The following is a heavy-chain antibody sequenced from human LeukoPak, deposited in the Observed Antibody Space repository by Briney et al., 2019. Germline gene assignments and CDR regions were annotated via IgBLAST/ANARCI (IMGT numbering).Heavy chain of an antibody. V-gene: IGHV4-31*03. CDR2: IYYSGST. CDR1: GGSISSGGYY. J-gene: IGHJ4*02. D-gene: IGHD6-13*01. CDR3: ASRPVAAAGEPDY. Sequence: PSETLSLTCTVSGGSISSGGYYWSWIRQHPGKGLEWIGYIYYSGSTYYNPSLKSRVTISVDTSKNQFSLKLSSVTAADTAVYYCASRPVAAAGEPDYWGQGTLVTVSS.